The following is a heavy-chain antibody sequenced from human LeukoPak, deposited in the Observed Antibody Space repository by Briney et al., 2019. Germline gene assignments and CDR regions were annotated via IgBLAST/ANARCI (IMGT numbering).Heavy chain of an antibody. V-gene: IGHV3-23*01. CDR1: GFTFRSYA. CDR2: ISGSGGSA. D-gene: IGHD5-24*01. J-gene: IGHJ4*02. CDR3: AKTPGDGYNSDY. Sequence: GGSLRLSCAASGFTFRSYAMTWVRQAPGKGLEWVSDISGSGGSAYYADSAKGRFTISRDNSKNTLYLQMNSLRAEDTAVYYCAKTPGDGYNSDYWGQGTLVTVSS.